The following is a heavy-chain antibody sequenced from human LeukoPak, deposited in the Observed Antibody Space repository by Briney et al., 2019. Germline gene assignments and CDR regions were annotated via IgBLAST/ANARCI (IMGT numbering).Heavy chain of an antibody. J-gene: IGHJ4*02. V-gene: IGHV4-4*07. CDR3: ARDGSFGSPQY. CDR2: IYSSGST. CDR1: VDSICVYY. D-gene: IGHD3-16*01. Sequence: PSETLSVTHAVPVDSICVYYKSWIRQPAAKGLEWIGRIYSSGSTNYNPSLKSRVTMSVDTSKNQFSLRLTSLTAADTAMYYCARDGSFGSPQYWGQGTLVTVSS.